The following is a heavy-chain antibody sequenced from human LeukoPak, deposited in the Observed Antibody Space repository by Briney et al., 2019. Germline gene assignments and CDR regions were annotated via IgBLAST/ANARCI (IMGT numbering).Heavy chain of an antibody. V-gene: IGHV4-39*07. Sequence: SETLSLTCTVSGGSISSSSYYWSWIRQPPGKGLEWIGEINHSGSTNYNPSLKSRVTISVDTSKNQFSLKLSSVTAADTAVYYCARLPMVRGVIIRDVDYWGQGTLVTVSS. CDR1: GGSISSSSYY. D-gene: IGHD3-10*01. CDR3: ARLPMVRGVIIRDVDY. CDR2: INHSGST. J-gene: IGHJ4*02.